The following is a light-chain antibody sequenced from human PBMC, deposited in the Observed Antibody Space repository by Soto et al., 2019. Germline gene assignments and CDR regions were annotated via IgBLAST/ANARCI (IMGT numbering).Light chain of an antibody. CDR2: QTS. V-gene: IGKV3D-15*01. CDR1: TYINTR. CDR3: QQTDSFPLT. J-gene: IGKJ4*01. Sequence: VAQSQLTPPGYPGDRITVSCRASTYINTRLAWYQHRPGQAPRLLIYQTSIRAAGIPARFSASGSGTDFTLTISSLQPEDFATYYCQQTDSFPLTFGGGTKVDI.